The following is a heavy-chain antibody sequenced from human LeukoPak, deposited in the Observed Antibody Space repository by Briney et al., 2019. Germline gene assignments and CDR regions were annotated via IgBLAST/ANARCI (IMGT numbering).Heavy chain of an antibody. V-gene: IGHV4-59*01. Sequence: SETLSLTCTVSGGSISSYYWSWIRQPPGKGLEWVGYIYYSGSTNYTPSLKSRVAISVDTSKNQFSLNLKSVTAADTAVYYCARIPGDRPDDWGQGTLVTVS. CDR1: GGSISSYY. D-gene: IGHD7-27*01. J-gene: IGHJ4*02. CDR2: IYYSGST. CDR3: ARIPGDRPDD.